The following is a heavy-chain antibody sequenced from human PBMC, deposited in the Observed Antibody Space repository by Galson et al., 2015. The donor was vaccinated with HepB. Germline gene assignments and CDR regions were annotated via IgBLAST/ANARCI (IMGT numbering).Heavy chain of an antibody. D-gene: IGHD2-21*01. Sequence: SLRLSCAASGFTFNSYAMHWVRQAPGKGLQWVAVITYDGTNNFYARSVKGRFTISRDNSGNTLFLHMNSLRPEDTALYYCVKGGGDSAIRGRGGFDSWGQGALVTVSS. CDR3: VKGGGDSAIRGRGGFDS. V-gene: IGHV3-30*04. J-gene: IGHJ4*02. CDR2: ITYDGTNN. CDR1: GFTFNSYA.